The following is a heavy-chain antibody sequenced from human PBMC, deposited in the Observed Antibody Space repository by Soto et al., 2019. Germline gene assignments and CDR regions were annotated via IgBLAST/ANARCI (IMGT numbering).Heavy chain of an antibody. V-gene: IGHV3-23*01. CDR1: AFTYRRHA. D-gene: IGHD3-16*02. CDR3: AKDAITFGGVIVDYFDY. CDR2: ISGSGGST. J-gene: IGHJ4*02. Sequence: GRLLSLHCAVSAFTYRRHALSWVRPAPGKGLEWVSAISGSGGSTYYADSVKGRFTISRDNSKNTLYLQMNSLRAEDTAVYYCAKDAITFGGVIVDYFDYWGQGTLVTVSS.